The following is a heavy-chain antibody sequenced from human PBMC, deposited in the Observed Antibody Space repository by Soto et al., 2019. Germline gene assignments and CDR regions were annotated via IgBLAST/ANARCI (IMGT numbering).Heavy chain of an antibody. CDR1: GASITSGDYS. Sequence: QVQLQESGPRLVKPSQTLSLTCSVSGASITSGDYSWGWIRQPPGKGLEYIAYIYHRGITYYNPSLQSRVTISLDTSKNQFSLNLTSVTAADTAVHYCARVPWDAAMGHFDYWGQGSLVTVSS. D-gene: IGHD5-18*01. CDR3: ARVPWDAAMGHFDY. J-gene: IGHJ4*02. V-gene: IGHV4-30-4*01. CDR2: IYHRGIT.